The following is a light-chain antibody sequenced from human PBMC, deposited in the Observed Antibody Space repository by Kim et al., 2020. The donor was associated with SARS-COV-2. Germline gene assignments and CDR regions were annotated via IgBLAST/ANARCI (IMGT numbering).Light chain of an antibody. CDR2: QDS. V-gene: IGLV3-1*01. CDR1: KLGDKY. J-gene: IGLJ2*01. Sequence: SYELTQLPSVSVSPGQTASITCSGDKLGDKYACWYQQKPGQSPVLVIYQDSKRPSGIPERFSGSNSGNTATLTISGTQAMDEADYYCQAWDSSTKVFGGGTQLTVL. CDR3: QAWDSSTKV.